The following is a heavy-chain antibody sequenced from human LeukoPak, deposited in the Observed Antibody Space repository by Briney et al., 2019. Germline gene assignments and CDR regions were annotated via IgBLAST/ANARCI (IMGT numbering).Heavy chain of an antibody. CDR3: ARHFRATPYYFDY. V-gene: IGHV4-34*01. J-gene: IGHJ4*02. D-gene: IGHD1-26*01. CDR1: GGSFSGYY. Sequence: SETLSLTCAVYGGSFSGYYWSWIRQPPGKGLEWIGEINHSGSTNYNPSLKSRVTISVDTSKNQFSLKLSSVTAADTAVYYCARHFRATPYYFDYWGQGTLVTVSS. CDR2: INHSGST.